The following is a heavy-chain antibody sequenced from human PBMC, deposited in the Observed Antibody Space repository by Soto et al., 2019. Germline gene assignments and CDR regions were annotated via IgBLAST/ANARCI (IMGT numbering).Heavy chain of an antibody. CDR2: IIPIFGTA. CDR1: GGTFSSYA. V-gene: IGHV1-69*12. D-gene: IGHD6-19*01. Sequence: QVQLVQSGAEVKKPGSSVKVSCKASGGTFSSYAISWVRQAPGQGLEWMGGIIPIFGTANYAQKFQGRVTIXXDXCXXTAYMELSSLRSEDTAVYYCARTLQWLNYYYGMDVWGQGTTVTVSS. CDR3: ARTLQWLNYYYGMDV. J-gene: IGHJ6*02.